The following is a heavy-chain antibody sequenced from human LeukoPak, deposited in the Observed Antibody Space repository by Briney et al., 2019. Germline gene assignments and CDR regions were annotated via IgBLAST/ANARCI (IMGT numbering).Heavy chain of an antibody. J-gene: IGHJ4*02. Sequence: GGSLRLSCAVSGFSFTKYAMTWVRQAPGKGLEWVSAIRGSGADTYYVDSVKGRFIISRDNSKNTVYLQMNSLRAEDTAVYYCARNLNSGYYYYFDYWGQGTLVTVSS. CDR1: GFSFTKYA. CDR2: IRGSGADT. D-gene: IGHD1-26*01. CDR3: ARNLNSGYYYYFDY. V-gene: IGHV3-23*01.